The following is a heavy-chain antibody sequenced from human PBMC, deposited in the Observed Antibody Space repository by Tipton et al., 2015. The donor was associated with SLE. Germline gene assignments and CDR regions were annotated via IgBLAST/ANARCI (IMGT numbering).Heavy chain of an antibody. CDR1: GGSISSSSYY. V-gene: IGHV4-39*07. J-gene: IGHJ4*02. CDR3: ARRWVIAAAGLGDYFDY. CDR2: IYYSGST. Sequence: TLSLTCTVSGGSISSSSYYWGWIRQPPGKGLEWIGSIYYSGSTYYNPSLKSRVTISVDTSKNQSSLKLSSVTAADTAVYYCARRWVIAAAGLGDYFDYWGRGTLVTVSS. D-gene: IGHD6-13*01.